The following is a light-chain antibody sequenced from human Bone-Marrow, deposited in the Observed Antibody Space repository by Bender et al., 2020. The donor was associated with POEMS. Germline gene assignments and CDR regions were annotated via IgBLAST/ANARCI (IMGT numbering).Light chain of an antibody. CDR1: SSDIGGYDF. CDR2: EVS. V-gene: IGLV2-14*01. J-gene: IGLJ3*02. Sequence: SPGQSITISCTGTSSDIGGYDFVSWYQQHPVKAPKLMIYEVSNRPSGVPSRFSGSNSGNAASLTISGLQAEDEADYYCSSYTSSTTLVFGGGTKLTVL. CDR3: SSYTSSTTLV.